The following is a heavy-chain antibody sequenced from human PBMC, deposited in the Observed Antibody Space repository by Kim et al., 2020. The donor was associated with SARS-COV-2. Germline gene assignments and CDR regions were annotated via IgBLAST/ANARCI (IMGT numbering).Heavy chain of an antibody. J-gene: IGHJ3*01. CDR2: IYYSGST. CDR3: AGRWHYYGSGSYYNVYAF. Sequence: SETLSLTCTVSGGSISSYYWSWIRQPPGKGLEWIGYIYYSGSTNYNPSLKSRVTISVDTSKNQFSLKLSSVTAADTAVYYCAGRWHYYGSGSYYNVYAF. V-gene: IGHV4-59*01. CDR1: GGSISSYY. D-gene: IGHD3-10*01.